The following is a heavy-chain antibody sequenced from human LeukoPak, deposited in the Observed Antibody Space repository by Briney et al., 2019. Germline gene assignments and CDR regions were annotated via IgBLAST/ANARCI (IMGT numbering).Heavy chain of an antibody. CDR2: FDGSGDGT. CDR1: GFTFSDYA. V-gene: IGHV3-23*01. Sequence: PGGSLGLSCAGSGFTFSDYAMSWVRQAPGKGLEWVSGFDGSGDGTYYVDSVKGRFTISRDNSENTVYLQMNSVRAEDTAVYYCARGSGYSHWGQGTLVTVSS. D-gene: IGHD3-3*01. J-gene: IGHJ4*02. CDR3: ARGSGYSH.